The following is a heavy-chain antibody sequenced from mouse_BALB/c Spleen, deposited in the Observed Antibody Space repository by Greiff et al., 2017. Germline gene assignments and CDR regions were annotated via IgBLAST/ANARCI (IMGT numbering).Heavy chain of an antibody. J-gene: IGHJ2*01. CDR3: ARSYYGNYDVYYFDY. D-gene: IGHD2-10*01. Sequence: VQLQQSGPSLVKPSQTLSLTCSVTGDSITSGYWNWIRKFPGNKLEYMGYISYSGSTYYNPSLKSRISITRDTSKNQYYLQLNSETTEDTATYYCARSYYGNYDVYYFDYWGQGTTLTVSS. CDR2: ISYSGST. CDR1: GDSITSGY. V-gene: IGHV3-8*02.